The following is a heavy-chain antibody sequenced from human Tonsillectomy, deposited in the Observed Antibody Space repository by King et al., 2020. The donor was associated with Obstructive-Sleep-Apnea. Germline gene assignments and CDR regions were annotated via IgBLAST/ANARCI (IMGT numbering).Heavy chain of an antibody. J-gene: IGHJ4*02. CDR1: GFTFSSYA. D-gene: IGHD6-19*01. CDR3: AKDLAIAVAGGPLDY. V-gene: IGHV3-23*04. CDR2: ITASGGTT. Sequence: DVQLVESGGGLERPGGSLRLSCAASGFTFSSYAMSWVRQAPGKGLEWVSTITASGGTTYYADSVKGRFTISRDNSKKTLYLQMNSLRAEDTAIYYCAKDLAIAVAGGPLDYWGQGTLVTVSS.